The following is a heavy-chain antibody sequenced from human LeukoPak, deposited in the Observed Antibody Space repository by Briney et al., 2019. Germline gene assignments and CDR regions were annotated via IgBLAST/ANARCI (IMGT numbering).Heavy chain of an antibody. Sequence: GRSLRLSCAASGFTFSSCGMHWVRQAPGKGLEWVAVIWYDGSHEYYADSVKGRFTISRDNSKNTLYLQMNSLRGEDTAVYYCARGDLYGDYVILNWGQGTLDTVSS. V-gene: IGHV3-33*01. CDR1: GFTFSSCG. CDR3: ARGDLYGDYVILN. J-gene: IGHJ4*02. D-gene: IGHD4-17*01. CDR2: IWYDGSHE.